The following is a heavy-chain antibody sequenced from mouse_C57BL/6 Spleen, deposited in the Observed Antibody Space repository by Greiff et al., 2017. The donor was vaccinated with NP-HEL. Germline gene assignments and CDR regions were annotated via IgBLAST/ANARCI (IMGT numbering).Heavy chain of an antibody. CDR2: ISYDGSN. CDR1: GYSITSGYY. D-gene: IGHD1-1*01. V-gene: IGHV3-6*01. CDR3: AREHGSSTFDY. Sequence: EVQLVESGPGLVKPSQSLSLPCSVTGYSITSGYYWNWIRQFPGNKLEWMGYISYDGSNNYNPSLKNRISITRDTSKNQFFLKLNSVTTEDTATYYCAREHGSSTFDYWGQGTTLTVSS. J-gene: IGHJ2*01.